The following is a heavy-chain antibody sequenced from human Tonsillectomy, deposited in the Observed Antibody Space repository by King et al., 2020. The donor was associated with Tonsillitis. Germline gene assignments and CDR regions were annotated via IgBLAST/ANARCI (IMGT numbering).Heavy chain of an antibody. J-gene: IGHJ6*02. Sequence: VQLVESGGGLVQPGGSLRLSCAASGFTVSSNYMSWVRQAPGKGLEWVSIIYSGGSTYFADSVKGGSTYYADTVKGGFTISRNNSKNTLYLQRNSLRAEDKAVYYCWRSSVAYYYGSGSPKYYYYGMDVWGQGTTVTVSS. D-gene: IGHD3-10*01. V-gene: IGHV3-53*04. CDR1: GFTVSSNY. CDR2: IYSGGSTYFADSVKGGST. CDR3: WRSSVAYYYGSGSPKYYYYGMDV.